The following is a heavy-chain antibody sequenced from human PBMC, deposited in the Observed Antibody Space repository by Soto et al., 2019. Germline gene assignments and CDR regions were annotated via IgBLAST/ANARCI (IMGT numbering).Heavy chain of an antibody. CDR2: TSYDGSNK. CDR3: VKGATGGPRGYFDF. J-gene: IGHJ2*01. D-gene: IGHD3-16*01. Sequence: QVQLVESGGGVVQPGRSLRLSCAASGFTFNTYGMHWVRQAPGKGLEWVAVTSYDGSNKYYADSVKGRFTISRDNAKNTLYVEMNSLRTEDTAVYYCVKGATGGPRGYFDFWGRGTLVTVSS. CDR1: GFTFNTYG. V-gene: IGHV3-30*18.